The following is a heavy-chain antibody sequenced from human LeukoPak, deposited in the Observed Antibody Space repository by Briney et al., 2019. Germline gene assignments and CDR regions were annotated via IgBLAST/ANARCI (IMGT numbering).Heavy chain of an antibody. CDR1: GFTFSGNG. Sequence: PGRSLRLSGAASGFTFSGNGMHWVRQAPGKGMEGVAVISYDGSNKYYADSVKGRFTISRDNSKNTLYLQMNSLRAEDTAVYYCAKADYGDYLSFDYWGQGTLVTVSS. J-gene: IGHJ4*02. CDR2: ISYDGSNK. D-gene: IGHD4-17*01. V-gene: IGHV3-30*18. CDR3: AKADYGDYLSFDY.